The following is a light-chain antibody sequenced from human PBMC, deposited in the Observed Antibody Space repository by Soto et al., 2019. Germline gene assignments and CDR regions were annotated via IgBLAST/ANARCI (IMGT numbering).Light chain of an antibody. CDR1: QSISTY. CDR2: KAS. J-gene: IGKJ1*01. Sequence: DVQMTQSPSSLPASVGDRVTLTCRASQSISTYLNWYQQKPGKAPKLLIYKASTLKSGVPSRFSGSGSGTEFTLTISSLQPDDFATYYCQHYNSYSEAFGQGTKVDIK. CDR3: QHYNSYSEA. V-gene: IGKV1-5*03.